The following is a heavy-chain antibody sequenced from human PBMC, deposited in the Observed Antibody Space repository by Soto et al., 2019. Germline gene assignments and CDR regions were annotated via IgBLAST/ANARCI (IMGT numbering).Heavy chain of an antibody. J-gene: IGHJ6*02. D-gene: IGHD6-13*01. CDR1: GGSISSYY. CDR2: IYYSAST. Sequence: SETLSLTSTVSGGSISSYYWSWIRQPPGKGREWIGYIYYSASTNYNPSLKSRVTISVDTSKNQFSLKLSSVTAADTAVYYCARGAGYSSSWYADYYYYYGMDVWGQGTKVTVSS. CDR3: ARGAGYSSSWYADYYYYYGMDV. V-gene: IGHV4-59*01.